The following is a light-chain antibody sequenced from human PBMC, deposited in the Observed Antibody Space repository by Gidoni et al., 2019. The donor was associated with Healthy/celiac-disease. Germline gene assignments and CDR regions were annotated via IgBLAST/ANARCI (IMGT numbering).Light chain of an antibody. Sequence: EIVLTQSPGTLSLSPGERATLYCRASQSVSSSYLAWYQQKPGQAPRLLIYGASSRATGIPDRFSGSGSGTDFTLTISRLEPEDFAVYYCQQYGSSLMYTFGQXTKLEI. CDR1: QSVSSSY. V-gene: IGKV3-20*01. CDR2: GAS. J-gene: IGKJ2*01. CDR3: QQYGSSLMYT.